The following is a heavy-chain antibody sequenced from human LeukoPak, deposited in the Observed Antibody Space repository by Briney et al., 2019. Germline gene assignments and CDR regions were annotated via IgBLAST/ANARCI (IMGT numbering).Heavy chain of an antibody. CDR2: IYPGDSDT. Sequence: GESLKISCKGSGYSFTSYWIGWVRQMPGKGLEWMGIIYPGDSDTRYSPSFQGQVTISADKSISTAYLQWSSLKASDTAMYYCARHGSSWDYYYGMDVWGQGTTVTVSS. J-gene: IGHJ6*02. V-gene: IGHV5-51*01. CDR1: GYSFTSYW. CDR3: ARHGSSWDYYYGMDV. D-gene: IGHD6-13*01.